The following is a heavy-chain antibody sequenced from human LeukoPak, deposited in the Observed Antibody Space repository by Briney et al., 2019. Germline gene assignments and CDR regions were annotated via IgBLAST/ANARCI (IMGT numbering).Heavy chain of an antibody. V-gene: IGHV3-64D*06. D-gene: IGHD5-24*01. CDR2: ISSNGGST. CDR1: GFTFNNYA. J-gene: IGHJ4*02. CDR3: VPGRVGYSYYFDY. Sequence: GGALGISCSGSGFTFNNYAMHLGRPAPGEGQGNVSAISSNGGSTYYADSVKGRFTISRDNSKNTLYLQMSSLRAEDTAVYYCVPGRVGYSYYFDYWGQGTLVTVSS.